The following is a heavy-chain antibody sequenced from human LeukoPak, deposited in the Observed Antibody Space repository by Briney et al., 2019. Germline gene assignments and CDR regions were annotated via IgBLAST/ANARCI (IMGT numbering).Heavy chain of an antibody. Sequence: PSQTLSLTCTVSGGSISSGDYYWSWIRQHPGKGLEWIGYIYYSGSTYYNPSLKSRVTISVDTSKNQFSLKLSSVTAADTAVYYCARDLFRDSYYYDSSGLDWGQGTLVTVSS. J-gene: IGHJ4*02. V-gene: IGHV4-31*03. D-gene: IGHD3-22*01. CDR1: GGSISSGDYY. CDR2: IYYSGST. CDR3: ARDLFRDSYYYDSSGLD.